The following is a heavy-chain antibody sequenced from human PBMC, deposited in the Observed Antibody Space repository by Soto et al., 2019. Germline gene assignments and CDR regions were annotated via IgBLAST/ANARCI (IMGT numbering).Heavy chain of an antibody. CDR3: ARGGYYDNTWGKLSHYGLDV. CDR1: GYTFIRYG. Sequence: QVQLVQSAGEVKKPGASVKVSCKASGYTFIRYGITWVRQAPGQGLEWMGWISPYNDYTIYAQKLQGRVTMTTNTSTRKVYLDLRGVNSDDTAVYYGARGGYYDNTWGKLSHYGLDVWGQGTSVTVSS. CDR2: ISPYNDYT. J-gene: IGHJ6*02. D-gene: IGHD3-16*01. V-gene: IGHV1-18*01.